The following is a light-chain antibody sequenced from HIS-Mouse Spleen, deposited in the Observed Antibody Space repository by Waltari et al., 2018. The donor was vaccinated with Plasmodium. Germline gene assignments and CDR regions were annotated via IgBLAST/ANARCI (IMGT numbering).Light chain of an antibody. CDR1: QSVSSY. CDR3: QQRSNWPRVLT. V-gene: IGKV3-11*01. J-gene: IGKJ4*01. CDR2: DAS. Sequence: EIVMTQSPATLSVSPGERATLSFRASQSVSSYLAWYQQKPGQAPRLLIYDASDRATGIPARFSGSGSGTDFTLTISSLEPEDFAVYYCQQRSNWPRVLTFGGGTKVEIK.